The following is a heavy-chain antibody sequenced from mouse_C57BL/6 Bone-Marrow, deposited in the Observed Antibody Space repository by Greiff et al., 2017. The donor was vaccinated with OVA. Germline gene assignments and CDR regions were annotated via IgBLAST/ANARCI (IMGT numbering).Heavy chain of an antibody. CDR1: GYTFTSYW. J-gene: IGHJ2*01. Sequence: QVQLQQPGAELVKPGASVKLSCKASGYTFTSYWMHWVKQRPGRGLEWIGRIDPNSGGTKYNEKFKSKATLTVDTPSSTAYMQLSSLTSEDSAVYYCAISDYYSNYGDDYRGQGTTLTVSP. CDR2: IDPNSGGT. CDR3: AISDYYSNYGDDY. V-gene: IGHV1-72*01. D-gene: IGHD2-5*01.